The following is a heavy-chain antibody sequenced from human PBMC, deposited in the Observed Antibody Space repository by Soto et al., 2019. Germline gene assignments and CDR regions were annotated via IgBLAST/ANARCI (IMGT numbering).Heavy chain of an antibody. CDR2: IYYSGST. CDR3: ARAYGGFDNGLDV. J-gene: IGHJ6*02. D-gene: IGHD5-12*01. CDR1: GDSIRSYY. V-gene: IGHV4-59*01. Sequence: SETLSLTCTVSGDSIRSYYWTWIRQPPGKGLELIGHIYYSGSTRYNPSLKSRVTISVDMSKNQFSLKLSSVIAADTAVYYCARAYGGFDNGLDVWGQGTAVTVSS.